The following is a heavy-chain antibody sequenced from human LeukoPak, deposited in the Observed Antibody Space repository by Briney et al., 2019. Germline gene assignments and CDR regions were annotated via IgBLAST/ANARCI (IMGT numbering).Heavy chain of an antibody. D-gene: IGHD4-17*01. CDR1: GYTFTSYG. V-gene: IGHV1-2*02. CDR2: INPNSGGT. CDR3: ARSYTVTTFYFDY. J-gene: IGHJ4*02. Sequence: ASVKVSCKASGYTFTSYGISWVRQAPGQGLEWMGWINPNSGGTNYAQKFQGRVTMTRDTSISTAYMELSRLRSDDTAVYYCARSYTVTTFYFDYWGQGTLVTVSS.